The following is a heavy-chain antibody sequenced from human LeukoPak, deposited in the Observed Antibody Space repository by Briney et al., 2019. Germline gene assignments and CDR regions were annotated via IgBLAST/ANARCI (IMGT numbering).Heavy chain of an antibody. Sequence: ASVKVSCKVSGYTLTKLSMHWVRQAPGKGLEWRGGFDPEDGEAIYAQKFQGRVTMTEDTSTDTAYMELSSLRSEDTAVYYCATVKPDYYDSSGYYSYYGMDVWGQGTTVTVSS. D-gene: IGHD3-22*01. CDR2: FDPEDGEA. J-gene: IGHJ6*02. V-gene: IGHV1-24*01. CDR3: ATVKPDYYDSSGYYSYYGMDV. CDR1: GYTLTKLS.